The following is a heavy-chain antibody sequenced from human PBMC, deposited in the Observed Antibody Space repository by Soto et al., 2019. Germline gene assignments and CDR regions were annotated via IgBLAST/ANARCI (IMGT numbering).Heavy chain of an antibody. J-gene: IGHJ4*02. CDR3: ERAVAGSNFDY. D-gene: IGHD6-19*01. CDR2: TIPIFGTA. Sequence: GXSVKVSCPGSVDTFSSYAIGWVRQAPGQGLECMGGTIPIFGTANYSQKFQGRVTITADESTSTAYMELSSLRSEDTAVYYCERAVAGSNFDYWGQGTLVTVPS. V-gene: IGHV1-69*13. CDR1: VDTFSSYA.